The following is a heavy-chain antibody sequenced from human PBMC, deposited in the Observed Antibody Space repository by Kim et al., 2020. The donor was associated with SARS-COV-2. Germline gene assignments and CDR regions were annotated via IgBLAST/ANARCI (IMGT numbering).Heavy chain of an antibody. CDR2: ITRSGGST. CDR1: RFIFSDYA. Sequence: GGSLRLSCAASRFIFSDYAMSWVRQAPGKGLEWVSSITRSGGSTSYADSVKGRFTISRDNSKNTLYLQMNSLRAEDTAVYYCAKGGVYSSTGGDYWGQGTLVTVSS. CDR3: AKGGVYSSTGGDY. V-gene: IGHV3-23*01. D-gene: IGHD6-13*01. J-gene: IGHJ4*02.